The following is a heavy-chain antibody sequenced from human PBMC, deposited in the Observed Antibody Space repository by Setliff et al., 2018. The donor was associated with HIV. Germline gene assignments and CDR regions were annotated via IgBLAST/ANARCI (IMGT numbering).Heavy chain of an antibody. D-gene: IGHD3-3*01. CDR3: ARGVGRFGVFTWFDS. Sequence: PSQTLSLTCAVYGGSFSDHSWTWIRQTPGQALEWIGEVNPRGGTNYNPSMRSRVTMSVDTSKNQFSLKMSSVTAADTAVYYCARGVGRFGVFTWFDSWGQGTLVTVSS. J-gene: IGHJ5*01. CDR2: VNPRGGT. V-gene: IGHV4-34*01. CDR1: GGSFSDHS.